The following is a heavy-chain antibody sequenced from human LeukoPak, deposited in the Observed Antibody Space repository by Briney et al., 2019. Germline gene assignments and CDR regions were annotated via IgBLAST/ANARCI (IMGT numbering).Heavy chain of an antibody. D-gene: IGHD5-12*01. Sequence: PGGSLRLSCAASGFSFSTHWMSWFRQAPGKGLEWISYIGISSGNTKYADSVKGRFTISRDKARNSLYLQMNSLRVEDTAVYYCARDHRYAFDNWGHGTLVTVSS. V-gene: IGHV3-11*06. CDR2: IGISSGNT. CDR1: GFSFSTHW. J-gene: IGHJ4*01. CDR3: ARDHRYAFDN.